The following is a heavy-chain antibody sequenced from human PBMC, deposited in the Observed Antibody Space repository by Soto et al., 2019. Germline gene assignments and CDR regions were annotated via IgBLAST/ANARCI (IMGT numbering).Heavy chain of an antibody. Sequence: QITLKESGPALVKPTQTLTLTCTFSGFSLTTRGVGVGWIRQPPRKALDWLALIYWDDDRRYSPSLKSRLTINKDTSKTQVVLTMTNMGPVDTATYYCAHRRTGNLIDYLGQGTLVTVSS. CDR2: IYWDDDR. D-gene: IGHD1-1*01. CDR3: AHRRTGNLIDY. J-gene: IGHJ4*02. V-gene: IGHV2-5*02. CDR1: GFSLTTRGVG.